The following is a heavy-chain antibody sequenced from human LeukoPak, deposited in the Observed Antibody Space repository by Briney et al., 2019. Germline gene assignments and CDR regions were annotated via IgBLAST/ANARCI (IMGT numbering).Heavy chain of an antibody. Sequence: GGSLRLSCAASGFTFSSYAMHWVRQAPGKGLEWVAATSSSDAGTYHADSVRGRFTISRDNSKNTLYLQMNSLRAEDAAVYFCAKAPVTSCRGAYCYPFDSWGQGTLVTVSS. CDR3: AKAPVTSCRGAYCYPFDS. CDR1: GFTFSSYA. CDR2: TSSSDAGT. V-gene: IGHV3-23*01. J-gene: IGHJ4*02. D-gene: IGHD2-21*01.